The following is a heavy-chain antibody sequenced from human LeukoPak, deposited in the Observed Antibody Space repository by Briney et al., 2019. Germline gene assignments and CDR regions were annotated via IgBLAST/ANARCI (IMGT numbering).Heavy chain of an antibody. CDR2: MNPNSGNT. V-gene: IGHV1-8*01. D-gene: IGHD3-9*01. CDR3: ARGSQLRYFDWLLTSYYYCMDV. Sequence: ASVTVSCKASGYTFTSYDINWVRQATGQGLEWMGWMNPNSGNTGYAQKFQGRVTMTRNTSISTAYMELSSLRSEDTAMYYCARGSQLRYFDWLLTSYYYCMDVWGQGTTVTVSS. J-gene: IGHJ6*02. CDR1: GYTFTSYD.